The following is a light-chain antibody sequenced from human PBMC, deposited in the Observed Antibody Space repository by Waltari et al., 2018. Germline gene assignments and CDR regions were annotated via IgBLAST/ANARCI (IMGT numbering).Light chain of an antibody. Sequence: EIVLTQSPGNLSLSPGERTTLSCRASQSVGIYLAWYQQKPGQAPRLLIYHASTRATGIPDRFSARGSGTDFSLIISRLEPEDCAVYYCQKYESLPATFGQGTKVEIK. CDR3: QKYESLPAT. CDR1: QSVGIY. V-gene: IGKV3-20*01. CDR2: HAS. J-gene: IGKJ1*01.